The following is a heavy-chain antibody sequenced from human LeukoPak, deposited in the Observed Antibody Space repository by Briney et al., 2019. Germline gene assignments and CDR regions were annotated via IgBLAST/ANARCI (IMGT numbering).Heavy chain of an antibody. Sequence: GGSLRLSCAASGFTVSSNYMSWVRQAPGKGLEWVSAISGSGGSTYYADSVKDRFTISRDNSKNTLYLQMNSLRAEDTAVYYCAKASGGSYFGTFFDYWGQGTLVTVSS. V-gene: IGHV3-23*01. J-gene: IGHJ4*02. CDR2: ISGSGGST. CDR1: GFTVSSNY. CDR3: AKASGGSYFGTFFDY. D-gene: IGHD1-26*01.